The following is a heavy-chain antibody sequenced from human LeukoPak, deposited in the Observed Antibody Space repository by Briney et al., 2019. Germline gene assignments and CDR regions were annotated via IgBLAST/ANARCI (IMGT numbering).Heavy chain of an antibody. CDR2: IYYSGST. D-gene: IGHD3-10*01. CDR3: ARVSMVRGVIIGYFDY. Sequence: PSETLSLTCTVSGGSISSSSYYWGWIRQPPGKGLEWIGSIYYSGSTYYNPSLKSRVTISVDTSKNQFSLKLSSVTAADTAVYYCARVSMVRGVIIGYFDYWGQGTLVTVSS. J-gene: IGHJ4*02. CDR1: GGSISSSSYY. V-gene: IGHV4-39*07.